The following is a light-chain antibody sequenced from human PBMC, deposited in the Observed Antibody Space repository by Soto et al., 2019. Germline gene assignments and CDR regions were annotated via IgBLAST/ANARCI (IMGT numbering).Light chain of an antibody. Sequence: EIVLTQSPVTLSVSPGERASPYCRASQSVSSKLAWYQQKPGQAPRILIYGASTRATSIPVRFAGNGSGTEFTLTISSLESEDFGVYYCQQYNNWPETFGQGTKVEIK. CDR3: QQYNNWPET. V-gene: IGKV3-15*01. CDR1: QSVSSK. J-gene: IGKJ1*01. CDR2: GAS.